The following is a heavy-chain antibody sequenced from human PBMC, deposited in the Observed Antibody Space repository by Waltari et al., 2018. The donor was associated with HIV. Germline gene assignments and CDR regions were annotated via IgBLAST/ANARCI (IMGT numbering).Heavy chain of an antibody. CDR1: GGNFISYS. D-gene: IGHD3-10*01. CDR2: VIPMLDKA. Sequence: QVQLVQSGAEVQKPGASVQVSCKASGGNFISYSINWVRQAPGQGLEWVGRVIPMLDKAHYAEKMQGRVTITADKSTNTAYMELRSLRLEDTGVYFCASARETMGVDFEFWGQGTLVTFSS. V-gene: IGHV1-69*02. J-gene: IGHJ4*02. CDR3: ASARETMGVDFEF.